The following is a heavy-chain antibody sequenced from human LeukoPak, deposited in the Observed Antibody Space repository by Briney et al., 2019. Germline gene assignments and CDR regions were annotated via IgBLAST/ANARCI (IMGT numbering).Heavy chain of an antibody. J-gene: IGHJ4*02. Sequence: GGSLILSCAASGFTVSTNYMSWVRQAPGKGLEWVSVIYSGDTTYYADSVKGRFTISRDNPKNTLYLQMNSLRTEDTAVYYCAKAEGYDILTGLDYWGQGTLVTVSS. D-gene: IGHD3-9*01. CDR3: AKAEGYDILTGLDY. CDR1: GFTVSTNY. V-gene: IGHV3-53*01. CDR2: IYSGDTT.